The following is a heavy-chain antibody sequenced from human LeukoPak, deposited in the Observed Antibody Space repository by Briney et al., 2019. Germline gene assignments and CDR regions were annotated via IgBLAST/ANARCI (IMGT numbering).Heavy chain of an antibody. CDR2: IGISSGNT. CDR3: ARDHRYAFDN. J-gene: IGHJ4*01. CDR1: GFNFIDYS. D-gene: IGHD5-12*01. Sequence: GGSLRLSCAASGFNFIDYSMNWVRQAPGKGLEWISYIGISSGNTKYADSVKGRFTISRDKARDSLYLQMNSLRVEDTAVYYCARDHRYAFDNWGHGTLVTVSS. V-gene: IGHV3-48*01.